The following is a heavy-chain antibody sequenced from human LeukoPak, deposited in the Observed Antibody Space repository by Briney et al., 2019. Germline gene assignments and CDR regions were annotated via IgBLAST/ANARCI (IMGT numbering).Heavy chain of an antibody. D-gene: IGHD6-19*01. CDR1: GFTFSSYS. Sequence: GGSLRLSCAASGFTFSSYSMNWVRQAPGKGLEWVSYISSSSSTIYYADSVKGRFTISRDNAKNSLYLQMNSLRAEDTAVYYCARIGFGYNSGWGTNWFDPWGQGTLVTVSS. J-gene: IGHJ5*02. V-gene: IGHV3-48*01. CDR2: ISSSSSTI. CDR3: ARIGFGYNSGWGTNWFDP.